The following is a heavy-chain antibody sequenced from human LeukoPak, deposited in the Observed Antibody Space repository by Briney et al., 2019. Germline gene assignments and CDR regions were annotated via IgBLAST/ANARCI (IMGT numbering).Heavy chain of an antibody. CDR2: INHSGST. J-gene: IGHJ6*03. V-gene: IGHV4-34*01. CDR3: AKAGRDPIYYYYYMDV. D-gene: IGHD3-10*01. CDR1: GGSIRSYY. Sequence: SETLSLTCTVSGGSIRSYYWSWIRQPPGKGLEWIGEINHSGSTNYNPSLKSRVTISVDTSKNQFSLKLSSVTAADTAVYYCAKAGRDPIYYYYYMDVWGKGTTVTVSS.